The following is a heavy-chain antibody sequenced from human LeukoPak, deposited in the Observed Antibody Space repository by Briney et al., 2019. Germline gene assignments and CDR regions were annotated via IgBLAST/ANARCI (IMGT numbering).Heavy chain of an antibody. CDR2: ISSSSSYI. J-gene: IGHJ6*02. V-gene: IGHV3-21*01. CDR1: GFTFSSYG. Sequence: GGSLRLSCAASGFTFSSYGMNWVRQAPGKGLEWVSSISSSSSYIYYADSVKGRFTISRDNAKNSLYLQMNSLRAEDTAVYYCARGIPGSDTAMVPYYYYGMDVWGQGTTVTVSS. CDR3: ARGIPGSDTAMVPYYYYGMDV. D-gene: IGHD5-18*01.